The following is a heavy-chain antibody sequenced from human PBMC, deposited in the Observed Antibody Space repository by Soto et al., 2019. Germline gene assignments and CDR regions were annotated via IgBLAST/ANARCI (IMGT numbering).Heavy chain of an antibody. Sequence: SLRLSCAASGFTFSSYGMHWVRQAPGKGLEWVAVISYDGSNKYYADSVKGRFTISRDNSKNTLYLQMNSLRAGDTAVYYCAKDLYGDYAINCFDPWGQGTLVTVSS. V-gene: IGHV3-30*18. CDR3: AKDLYGDYAINCFDP. CDR2: ISYDGSNK. CDR1: GFTFSSYG. D-gene: IGHD4-17*01. J-gene: IGHJ5*02.